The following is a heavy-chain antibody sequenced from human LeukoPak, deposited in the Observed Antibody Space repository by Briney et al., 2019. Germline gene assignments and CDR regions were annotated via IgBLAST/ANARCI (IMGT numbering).Heavy chain of an antibody. CDR2: IYYSGST. CDR3: ASVYRDGYNEGAFDI. Sequence: PSETLSLTCAVYGGSFSGYYWSWIRQPPGKGLEWIGYIYYSGSTNYNPSLKSRVTISVDTSKNQFSLKLSSVTAADTAVYYCASVYRDGYNEGAFDIWGQGTMVTVSS. J-gene: IGHJ3*02. V-gene: IGHV4-59*01. D-gene: IGHD5-24*01. CDR1: GGSFSGYY.